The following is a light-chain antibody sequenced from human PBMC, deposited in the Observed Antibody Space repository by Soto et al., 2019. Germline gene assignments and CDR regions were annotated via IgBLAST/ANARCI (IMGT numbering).Light chain of an antibody. CDR3: HQYYSSPTT. J-gene: IGKJ4*01. CDR2: YIS. CDR1: QSVTNNQ. V-gene: IGKV3-20*01. Sequence: EIVLTQSPGTLSLSPGERATLSCRASQSVTNNQFAWFRQKPGQAPRLLIYYISTRATGIPDRFSGSGSGTDFTLTIDRLEPEDFAVYYCHQYYSSPTTFGGGTKVDIK.